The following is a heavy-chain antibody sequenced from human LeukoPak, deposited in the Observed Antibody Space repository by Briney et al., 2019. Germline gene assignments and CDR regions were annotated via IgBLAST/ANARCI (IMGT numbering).Heavy chain of an antibody. J-gene: IGHJ4*02. Sequence: SETLSLTCTVSGGSVSSTTYFWSWLRQPPGKGLEWIASINYSGSTYYNPSLKSRVTISVDTSENQFSLKLSSVTAADTAVYYCARYVVYGSGKYYFDYWGQGTLVTVSS. CDR2: INYSGST. D-gene: IGHD3-10*01. CDR3: ARYVVYGSGKYYFDY. CDR1: GGSVSSTTYF. V-gene: IGHV4-39*01.